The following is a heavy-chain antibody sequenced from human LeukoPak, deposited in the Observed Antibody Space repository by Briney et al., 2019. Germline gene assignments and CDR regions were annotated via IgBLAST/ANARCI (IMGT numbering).Heavy chain of an antibody. Sequence: PGGSLRLSCAASGFTVSSNYMSWVRQAPGKGLEWVSVIYSGDNTYYADSVKGRFTISRDNSKNTLYLHMNSLRAEDTAVYYCARGNYVWGSYYPLDYYYYMDVWGKGTTVTVSS. D-gene: IGHD3-16*01. CDR2: IYSGDNT. CDR1: GFTVSSNY. J-gene: IGHJ6*03. CDR3: ARGNYVWGSYYPLDYYYYMDV. V-gene: IGHV3-53*01.